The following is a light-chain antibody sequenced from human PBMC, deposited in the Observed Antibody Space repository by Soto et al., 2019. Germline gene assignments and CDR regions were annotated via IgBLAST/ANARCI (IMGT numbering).Light chain of an antibody. CDR2: DTF. V-gene: IGKV3-11*01. CDR3: QQRSTWPLT. Sequence: IVLTQSPASLSVSPGGRATLSCGASQDISTYLAWYQQKPGQAPRLIIYDTFNRVSGVPDRISGSGSGTVFTLTINNVAPEDSALYYCQQRSTWPLTFGGATKVEI. CDR1: QDISTY. J-gene: IGKJ4*01.